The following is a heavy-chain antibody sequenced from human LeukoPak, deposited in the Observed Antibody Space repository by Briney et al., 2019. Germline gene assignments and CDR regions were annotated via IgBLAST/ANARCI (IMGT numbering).Heavy chain of an antibody. Sequence: SETLSLTCTVSGGSISGYYWSWIRQPPGKGLEWIGYIYYSGSTNYNPSLKSRVTISVDTSKNQFSLKLSSVTAADTAVYYCARALVVPAAKFDPWGQGTLVTVSS. CDR3: ARALVVPAAKFDP. V-gene: IGHV4-59*01. D-gene: IGHD2-2*01. J-gene: IGHJ5*02. CDR2: IYYSGST. CDR1: GGSISGYY.